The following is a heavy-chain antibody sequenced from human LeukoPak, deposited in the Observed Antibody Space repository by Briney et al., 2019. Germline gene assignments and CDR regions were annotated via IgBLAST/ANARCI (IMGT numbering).Heavy chain of an antibody. Sequence: SVKVSCKASGGTFSSSAISWVRQAPGQGREWMGGIIPIFSTANCAQKFQGRVTITTDESTSTAYMELSSLRSEDTAVYYCARAGGTYYYGSGSYYDYWGQGTLVTVSS. J-gene: IGHJ4*02. V-gene: IGHV1-69*05. D-gene: IGHD3-10*01. CDR1: GGTFSSSA. CDR2: IIPIFSTA. CDR3: ARAGGTYYYGSGSYYDY.